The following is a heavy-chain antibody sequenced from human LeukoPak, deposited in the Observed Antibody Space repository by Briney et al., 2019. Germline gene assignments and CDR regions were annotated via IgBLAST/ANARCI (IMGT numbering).Heavy chain of an antibody. D-gene: IGHD4-11*01. CDR2: IRYDGSNK. CDR1: GFTFSSYG. CDR3: ARDGHTVTYAFDI. J-gene: IGHJ3*02. V-gene: IGHV3-30*02. Sequence: GGSLRLSCAASGFTFSSYGMHWVRQAPGKGLEWVAFIRYDGSNKYYADSVKGRFTISRDNSKNTLYLQMNSLRAEDTAVYYCARDGHTVTYAFDIWGQGTMVTVSS.